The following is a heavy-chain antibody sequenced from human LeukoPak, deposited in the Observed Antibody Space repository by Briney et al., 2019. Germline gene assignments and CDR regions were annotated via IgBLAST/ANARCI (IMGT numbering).Heavy chain of an antibody. Sequence: ASVKVSCKASGYTFTGYYMHWVRQAPGQGLEWMGWINPNSGGTNYAQKFQGRVTMTRDTSISTAYMELSRLRSDDTAVYYCARDPAYYYDSSGYPAWGQGTLVTVSS. CDR1: GYTFTGYY. CDR3: ARDPAYYYDSSGYPA. V-gene: IGHV1-2*02. CDR2: INPNSGGT. J-gene: IGHJ5*02. D-gene: IGHD3-22*01.